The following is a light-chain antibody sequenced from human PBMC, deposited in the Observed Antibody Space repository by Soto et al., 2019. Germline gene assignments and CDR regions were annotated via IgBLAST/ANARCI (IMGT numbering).Light chain of an antibody. CDR1: SSDVGGYDY. V-gene: IGLV2-11*01. Sequence: QSALTQPRSVSGSPGQSVTISCTGTSSDVGGYDYVSWYQQHPGKAPKLMIYDVTKRPSGVPDRFSGSKSGNTASLTISGLHADDQSDYYCCSFAGAYTFVIFGGGTQLTVL. CDR2: DVT. CDR3: CSFAGAYTFVI. J-gene: IGLJ2*01.